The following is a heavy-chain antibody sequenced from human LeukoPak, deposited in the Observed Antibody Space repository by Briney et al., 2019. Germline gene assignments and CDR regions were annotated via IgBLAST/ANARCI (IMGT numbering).Heavy chain of an antibody. J-gene: IGHJ3*02. D-gene: IGHD1-1*01. V-gene: IGHV1-24*01. CDR1: GYTLTELS. CDR2: FDPEDGET. CDR3: ATDRGLEPLYAFDI. Sequence: GASVKVSCKVSGYTLTELSMHWVRQAPGKGLEWMGGFDPEDGETIYAQKFQGRVTMTEDTSTDTAYMELSSLRSEDTAVYYCATDRGLEPLYAFDIWGQGTMVTVSS.